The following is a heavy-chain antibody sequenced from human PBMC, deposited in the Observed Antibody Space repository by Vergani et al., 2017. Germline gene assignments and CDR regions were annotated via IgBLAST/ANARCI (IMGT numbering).Heavy chain of an antibody. CDR1: GGSISSYY. J-gene: IGHJ4*02. CDR3: ARGPLGGSYQYFDY. Sequence: QVQLQELGPGLVKPSETLSLTCTVPGGSISSYYWSWIRQPAGKGLEWIGRIDTSGSTNYNPSLKSRVTMSVDTSKNQFSLKLSSVTAADTAVYYCARGPLGGSYQYFDYWGQGTLVTVSS. CDR2: IDTSGST. V-gene: IGHV4-4*07. D-gene: IGHD1-26*01.